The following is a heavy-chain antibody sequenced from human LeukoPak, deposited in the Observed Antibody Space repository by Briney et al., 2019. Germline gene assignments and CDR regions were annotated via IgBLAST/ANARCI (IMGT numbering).Heavy chain of an antibody. V-gene: IGHV3-48*02. CDR2: ISGSSTSI. CDR3: ARRQEFVDPVNM. J-gene: IGHJ3*02. CDR1: GFTFNTYS. Sequence: GGSLRLSCAASGFTFNTYSMNWVRQAPGKGLEWVSYISGSSTSIYSADSVKGRFTISRDNAKNSVFLQMNSLRDEDTAVYYCARRQEFVDPVNMWGQGTLVSVSS.